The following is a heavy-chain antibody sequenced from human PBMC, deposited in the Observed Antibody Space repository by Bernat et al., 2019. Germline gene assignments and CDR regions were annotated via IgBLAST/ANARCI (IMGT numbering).Heavy chain of an antibody. Sequence: EVQLVESGGGLVQPGGSLRLSCAASGFTFSSYWMSWVRQAPGKGLEWVANIKQDGSEKYYVDSVKGRFTISRDNAKNSLYLQMNSLRAEDTAVYYCARDGPDSSSYYVHYYFDYWGQGTLVTVSS. CDR3: ARDGPDSSSYYVHYYFDY. V-gene: IGHV3-7*01. CDR2: IKQDGSEK. J-gene: IGHJ4*02. D-gene: IGHD6-13*01. CDR1: GFTFSSYW.